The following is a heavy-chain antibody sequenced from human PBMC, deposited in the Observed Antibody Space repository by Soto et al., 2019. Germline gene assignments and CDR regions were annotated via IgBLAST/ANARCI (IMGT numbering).Heavy chain of an antibody. V-gene: IGHV3-23*01. Sequence: PGGSLRLSCSCADSGFTFDNYAMNWVRQAPGKGLEWVSVISADGSNRHYVDSVKGRFTISRDNGRNTLFLQMDSLRTEDTAVYFCAKGGLFPRPDTLDAWGQGTTVTVSS. J-gene: IGHJ6*02. CDR3: AKGGLFPRPDTLDA. D-gene: IGHD2-21*01. CDR2: ISADGSNR. CDR1: GFTFDNYA.